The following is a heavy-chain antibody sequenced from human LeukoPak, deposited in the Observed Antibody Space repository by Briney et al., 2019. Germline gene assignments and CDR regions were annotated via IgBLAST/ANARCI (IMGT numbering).Heavy chain of an antibody. D-gene: IGHD2-2*02. V-gene: IGHV3-7*03. Sequence: GGSPRLSCAASGFTFSNYWMSWVRQAPGKGLEWVVHIKQDGSEKYYVDSVKGRFTISRDNAKNSLYLQMNSLRAEDTAIYYCARAGYCSSSSCYSRFDPWGQGTLVTVSS. CDR1: GFTFSNYW. CDR2: IKQDGSEK. CDR3: ARAGYCSSSSCYSRFDP. J-gene: IGHJ5*02.